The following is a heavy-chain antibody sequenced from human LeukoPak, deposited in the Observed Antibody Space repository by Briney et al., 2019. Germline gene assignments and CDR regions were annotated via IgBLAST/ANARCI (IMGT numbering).Heavy chain of an antibody. D-gene: IGHD3-22*01. J-gene: IGHJ3*02. CDR1: GGSISSSNR. CDR2: IYHSGST. Sequence: SETLSLTCAVPGGSISSSNRWSWVRQPPGKGLEWIGEIYHSGSTNYNPSLKSRVTISVDKSKNQFSLKLSSVTAADTAVYYCARDRGAHYYDNEGAFDIWGQGTMVTVSS. V-gene: IGHV4-4*02. CDR3: ARDRGAHYYDNEGAFDI.